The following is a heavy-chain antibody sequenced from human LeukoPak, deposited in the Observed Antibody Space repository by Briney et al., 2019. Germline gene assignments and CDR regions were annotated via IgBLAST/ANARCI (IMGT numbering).Heavy chain of an antibody. CDR2: IYYSGST. Sequence: SETLSLTCTVSGGSISSYYWSWIRQPPGKGLEWIGYIYYSGSTNYTPSLKSRVTISVDTSKNQFSLKLSSVTAADTAVYYCARRPHRVWDIWGQGTMVTVSS. J-gene: IGHJ3*02. CDR1: GGSISSYY. D-gene: IGHD1-14*01. V-gene: IGHV4-59*08. CDR3: ARRPHRVWDI.